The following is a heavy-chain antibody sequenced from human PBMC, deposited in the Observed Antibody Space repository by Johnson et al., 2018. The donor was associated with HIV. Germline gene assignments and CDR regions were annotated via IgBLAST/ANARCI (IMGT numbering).Heavy chain of an antibody. D-gene: IGHD2-21*02. Sequence: VQLVESGGGLVQPGGSLRLSCAASGFTFSSYAMNWVRQAPGKGLEWVSVISGSGGSTYHADSVKGRFTISRDNSKNTLYLQMNSLRAEETAVYYWAKASDGTWQHAFDIWGQGTMVTVSS. J-gene: IGHJ3*02. V-gene: IGHV3-23*04. CDR3: AKASDGTWQHAFDI. CDR2: ISGSGGST. CDR1: GFTFSSYA.